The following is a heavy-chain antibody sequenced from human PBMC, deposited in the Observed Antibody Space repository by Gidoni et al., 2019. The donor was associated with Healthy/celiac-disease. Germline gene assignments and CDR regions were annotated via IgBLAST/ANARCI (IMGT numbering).Heavy chain of an antibody. CDR1: GGTFSSYA. CDR2: IIPIFGTA. J-gene: IGHJ4*02. CDR3: ARLEVVVTATNPPFDY. V-gene: IGHV1-69*01. D-gene: IGHD2-21*02. Sequence: QVQLVQSGAEVKKPGSSVKVSCKASGGTFSSYAISWVRQAPGQGLEWMGGIIPIFGTANYAQKFQGRVTITADESTSTAYMELSSLRSEDTAVYYCARLEVVVTATNPPFDYWGQGTLVTVSS.